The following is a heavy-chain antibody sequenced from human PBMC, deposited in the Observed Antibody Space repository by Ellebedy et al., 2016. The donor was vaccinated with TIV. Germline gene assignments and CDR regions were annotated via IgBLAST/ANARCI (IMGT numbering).Heavy chain of an antibody. CDR3: ARLFKINHGMDV. CDR2: ISGHNGNT. J-gene: IGHJ6*02. CDR1: GYTFTSYG. Sequence: AASVKVSCKASGYTFTSYGINWVRQAPGQGLEWMGWISGHNGNTKYAQKVQGRVTMTTDTSTSTAYMELRSLRSADTAVYYCARLFKINHGMDVWGQGTTVAVSS. D-gene: IGHD5/OR15-5a*01. V-gene: IGHV1-18*01.